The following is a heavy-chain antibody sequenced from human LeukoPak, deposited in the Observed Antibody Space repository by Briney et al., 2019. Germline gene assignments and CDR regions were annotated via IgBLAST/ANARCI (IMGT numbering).Heavy chain of an antibody. D-gene: IGHD5-18*01. Sequence: ASVKVSCKASGYTFTGYYMHWVRQAPGQGLEWMXXXNPNSGGTNYAQKFQGRVTMTRDTSISTAYMELSRLRSDDTAVYYCASPGRGYSYGLDAFDIWGQGTMVTVSS. CDR2: XNPNSGGT. J-gene: IGHJ3*02. CDR1: GYTFTGYY. CDR3: ASPGRGYSYGLDAFDI. V-gene: IGHV1-2*02.